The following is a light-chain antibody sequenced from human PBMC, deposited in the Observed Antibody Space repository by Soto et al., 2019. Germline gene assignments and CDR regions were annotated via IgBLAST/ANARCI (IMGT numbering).Light chain of an antibody. CDR3: QQYNSYSL. CDR2: DVS. J-gene: IGKJ4*01. Sequence: DIQMTQSPSSLSASVGDRVTITCRASQSISSYLNWYQQKPGKAPNLLIYDVSSLESGVSSRFSGSGSGTEFTLTISSLQPDDFATYYCQQYNSYSLFGGGTKVEIK. CDR1: QSISSY. V-gene: IGKV1-5*01.